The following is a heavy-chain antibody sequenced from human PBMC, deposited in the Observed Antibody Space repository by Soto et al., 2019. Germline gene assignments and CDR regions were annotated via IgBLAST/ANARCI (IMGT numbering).Heavy chain of an antibody. Sequence: PGGSMRLSCAASGCTFSSYGMHWVRQAPGKGLEWVAVIWYDGSNKYYADSVKGRFTISRDNSKNTLYLQMNSLRAEDTAVYYCARDPDLYCSGGSCYDVSYYYYYMDVWGKGTTVTVSS. CDR1: GCTFSSYG. CDR3: ARDPDLYCSGGSCYDVSYYYYYMDV. D-gene: IGHD2-15*01. V-gene: IGHV3-33*01. J-gene: IGHJ6*03. CDR2: IWYDGSNK.